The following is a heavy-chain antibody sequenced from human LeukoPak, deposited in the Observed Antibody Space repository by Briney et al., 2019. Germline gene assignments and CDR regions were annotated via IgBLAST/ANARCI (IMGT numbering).Heavy chain of an antibody. CDR1: GFTFSSYA. J-gene: IGHJ3*02. V-gene: IGHV3-30*04. CDR2: ISYDGSNK. CDR3: ARELYYYDSSGYYPDAFDI. Sequence: GRSLRLSCAASGFTFSSYAMHWVRQAPGKGLEWVAVISYDGSNKYYADSVKGRFTISRDNSKNTLYLQMNSLRAEDTAVYYCARELYYYDSSGYYPDAFDIWGQGIMVTVSS. D-gene: IGHD3-22*01.